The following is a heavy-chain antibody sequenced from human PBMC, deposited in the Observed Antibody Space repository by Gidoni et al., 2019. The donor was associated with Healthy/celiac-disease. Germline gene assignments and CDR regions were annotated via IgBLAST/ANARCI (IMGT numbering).Heavy chain of an antibody. CDR2: IYYSGRT. Sequence: QVQLQESGPGLVKPSQTLSLTRTVSGCSISSGGYYWTWIRQHPGKGLECIGYIYYSGRTYYNPALKSRVTISVDTSKNQFSLKLSSVTAADTAVYYCARGPPYGSGSYYKGNWFDPWGQGTLVTVSS. J-gene: IGHJ5*02. CDR3: ARGPPYGSGSYYKGNWFDP. D-gene: IGHD3-10*01. V-gene: IGHV4-31*03. CDR1: GCSISSGGYY.